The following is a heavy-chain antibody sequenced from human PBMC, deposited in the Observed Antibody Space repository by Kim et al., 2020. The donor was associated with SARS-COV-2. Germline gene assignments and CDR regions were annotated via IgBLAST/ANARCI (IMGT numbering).Heavy chain of an antibody. CDR2: IYSGGSST. J-gene: IGHJ4*02. CDR1: GFTFSSYA. CDR3: AKGASSEEIDY. V-gene: IGHV3-23*03. Sequence: GGSLRLSCAASGFTFSSYAMSWVRQAPGKGLEWVSVIYSGGSSTYYADSVKGRFTISRDNSKNTLYLQMNSLRAEDTAVYYCAKGASSEEIDYWGQGTLVTVSS. D-gene: IGHD3-10*01.